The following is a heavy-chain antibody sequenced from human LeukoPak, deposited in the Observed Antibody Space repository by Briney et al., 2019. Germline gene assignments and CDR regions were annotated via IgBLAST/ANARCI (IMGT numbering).Heavy chain of an antibody. J-gene: IGHJ3*02. CDR2: ISGSGGST. V-gene: IGHV3-23*01. CDR3: ARGLHLGSDI. D-gene: IGHD7-27*01. Sequence: GGSLRFSCAASGFTFSSYAMSWVRQAPGKGLEWVSAISGSGGSTYYADSVKGRFTISRDNSKNTLYLLMNGLRAEDTAMYYCARGLHLGSDIWGQGTMVTVS. CDR1: GFTFSSYA.